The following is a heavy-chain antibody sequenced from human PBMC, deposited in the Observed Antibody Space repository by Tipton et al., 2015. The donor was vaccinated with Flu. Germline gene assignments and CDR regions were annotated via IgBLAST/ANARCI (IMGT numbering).Heavy chain of an antibody. D-gene: IGHD7-27*01. CDR3: ASKVANWGVWEPLDY. Sequence: TLSLTCSVSGTSFSIDTFYWGWVRQPPGRGLEWIGTRHYNGRAYYNPSLKSRVTISADTSKAQLSLKLTSVTAADTAVYYCASKVANWGVWEPLDYWGQGTLVTVSS. CDR2: RHYNGRA. CDR1: GTSFSIDTFY. J-gene: IGHJ4*02. V-gene: IGHV4-39*07.